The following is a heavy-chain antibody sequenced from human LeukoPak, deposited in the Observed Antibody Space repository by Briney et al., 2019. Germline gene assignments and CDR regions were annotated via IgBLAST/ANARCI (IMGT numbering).Heavy chain of an antibody. D-gene: IGHD3-10*01. Sequence: SETLSLTCAVYGGSFSGYYWSWIRQPPGKGLEWIGEINHSGSTNYNPSLKSRVTISVDTSKNQFSLKLSSVTAADTAVYYRARAGFRKVDYWGQGTLVTVSS. V-gene: IGHV4-34*01. CDR3: ARAGFRKVDY. J-gene: IGHJ4*02. CDR1: GGSFSGYY. CDR2: INHSGST.